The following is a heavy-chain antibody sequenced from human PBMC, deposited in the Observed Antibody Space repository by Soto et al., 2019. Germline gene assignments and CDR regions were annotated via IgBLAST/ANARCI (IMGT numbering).Heavy chain of an antibody. CDR1: GYTFTSYG. V-gene: IGHV1-18*01. D-gene: IGHD6-6*01. CDR2: ISAYNGNT. J-gene: IGHJ6*02. Sequence: VKVSCKASGYTFTSYGISWVRQAPGQGLEWMGWISAYNGNTNYAQKLQGRVTMTTDTSASTAYMELRSLRSDDTAVYYCASESSSGQGGYYYYGMDVWGQGTTVTVSS. CDR3: ASESSSGQGGYYYYGMDV.